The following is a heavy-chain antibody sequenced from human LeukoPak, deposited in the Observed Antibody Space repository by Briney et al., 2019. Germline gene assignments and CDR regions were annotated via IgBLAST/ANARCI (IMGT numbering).Heavy chain of an antibody. CDR2: IRSKAYGGTT. J-gene: IGHJ5*02. Sequence: SLRLSCTASGFTFGDYAMSWFRQAPGKGLEWVGFIRSKAYGGTTEYAASVKGRFTISRDDSKSIAYLQMNSLKTEDTAVYSCTRDLPYKCSSTSCPPRWFDPWGQGTLVTVSS. D-gene: IGHD2-2*01. CDR1: GFTFGDYA. CDR3: TRDLPYKCSSTSCPPRWFDP. V-gene: IGHV3-49*03.